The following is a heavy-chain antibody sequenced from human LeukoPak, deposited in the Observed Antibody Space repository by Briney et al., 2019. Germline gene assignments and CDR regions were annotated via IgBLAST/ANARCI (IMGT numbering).Heavy chain of an antibody. CDR1: GFTFSRYG. CDR2: ISGSGGST. D-gene: IGHD3-10*01. Sequence: PGGSLRLSCAASGFTFSRYGMSWVRQAPGKGLEWVSAISGSGGSTYYADSVKGRFTSSRDNSKNTLYLQMNSLRAEDTAVYYCAKGGAVSSKSITMVRGTRRYYYYMDVWGKGTTVTISS. CDR3: AKGGAVSSKSITMVRGTRRYYYYMDV. V-gene: IGHV3-23*01. J-gene: IGHJ6*03.